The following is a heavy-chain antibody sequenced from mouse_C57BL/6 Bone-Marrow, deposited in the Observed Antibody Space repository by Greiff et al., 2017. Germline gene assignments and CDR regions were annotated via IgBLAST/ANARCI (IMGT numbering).Heavy chain of an antibody. D-gene: IGHD2-1*01. CDR3: TSYGNCDY. CDR2: IDPENGDT. V-gene: IGHV14-4*01. Sequence: EVQLQQSGAELVRPGASVKLSCTASGFNIKDDYMHWVKQRPEQGLEWIGWIDPENGDTEYASKFQGTAPITADTSSNPAYLQLSSLTSEDTAVYYCTSYGNCDYWGQGTTLTVSS. J-gene: IGHJ2*01. CDR1: GFNIKDDY.